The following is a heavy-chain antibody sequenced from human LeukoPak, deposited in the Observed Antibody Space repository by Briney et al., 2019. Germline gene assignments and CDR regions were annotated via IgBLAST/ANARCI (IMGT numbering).Heavy chain of an antibody. CDR3: ARDLTMIVVVTSTRYDY. Sequence: ASVKVSCKASGYTFTGYYMHWVRQAPGQGLGWMGWINPNSGGTNYAQKFQGRVTMTRDTSISTAYMELSRLRSDDTAVYYCARDLTMIVVVTSTRYDYWGQGTLVTVSS. D-gene: IGHD3-22*01. CDR1: GYTFTGYY. CDR2: INPNSGGT. V-gene: IGHV1-2*02. J-gene: IGHJ4*02.